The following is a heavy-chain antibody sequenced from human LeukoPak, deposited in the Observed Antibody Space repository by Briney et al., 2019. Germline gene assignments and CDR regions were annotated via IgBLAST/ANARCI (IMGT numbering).Heavy chain of an antibody. D-gene: IGHD6-19*01. CDR3: AKGIYSSGWSYFDY. Sequence: PGGSLRLSCAASGFTFSSYAMSWVRQAPGKGLEWVSTLSGSGITTYYADSVKGRFTISRDNSKNTLYLQMNSLRAEDTAVYYCAKGIYSSGWSYFDYWATEPWSPSPQ. CDR1: GFTFSSYA. J-gene: IGHJ4*01. CDR2: LSGSGITT. V-gene: IGHV3-23*01.